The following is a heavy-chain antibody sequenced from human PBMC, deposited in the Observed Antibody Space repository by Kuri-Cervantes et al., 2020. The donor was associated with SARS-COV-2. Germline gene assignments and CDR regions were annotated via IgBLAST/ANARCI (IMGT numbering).Heavy chain of an antibody. V-gene: IGHV3-7*01. J-gene: IGHJ6*03. D-gene: IGHD6-13*01. CDR3: ARDVEHSSWYYYNHHGYMDV. CDR1: GFTFSSYW. CDR2: IKQDGSER. Sequence: LSLTCAASGFTFSSYWMSWVRQAPGKGLEWVANIKQDGSERYYVDSVKGRFTISRDNAKNSLYLQMTSLRAEDTAVYYCARDVEHSSWYYYNHHGYMDVWGKGTTVTVSS.